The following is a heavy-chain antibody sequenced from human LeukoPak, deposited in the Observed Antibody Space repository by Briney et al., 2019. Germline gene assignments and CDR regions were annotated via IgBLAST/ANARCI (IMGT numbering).Heavy chain of an antibody. CDR3: ARGYGSGGSCYHFES. D-gene: IGHD2-15*01. J-gene: IGHJ4*02. CDR1: GYRFIDYY. V-gene: IGHV1-2*02. CDR2: VNSNSGGT. Sequence: ASVKVSCKTSGYRFIDYYMHWVRQAPGQGLEWMGWVNSNSGGTHYAQKFEGRITMTRDTSISTAYMELSRLKSDDTAVYYCARGYGSGGSCYHFESWGQGTLVTVSS.